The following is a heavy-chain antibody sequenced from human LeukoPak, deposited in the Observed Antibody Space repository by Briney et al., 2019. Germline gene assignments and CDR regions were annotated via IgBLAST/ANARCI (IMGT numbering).Heavy chain of an antibody. CDR2: INANGDNT. V-gene: IGHV3-23*01. CDR3: VKEGGHQIPFDY. CDR1: GFTFSSYE. D-gene: IGHD1-26*01. Sequence: GGSLRLSCAASGFTFSSYEMNWVRQAPGKGLEWVSVINANGDNTNYADSVRGRFTISRDDSKSTLYLQMNSLRAEDAATYYCVKEGGHQIPFDYWGQGTLVTVSS. J-gene: IGHJ4*02.